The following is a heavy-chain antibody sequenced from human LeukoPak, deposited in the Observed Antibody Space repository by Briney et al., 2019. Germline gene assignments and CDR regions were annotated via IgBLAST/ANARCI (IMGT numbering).Heavy chain of an antibody. D-gene: IGHD6-13*01. V-gene: IGHV3-53*01. Sequence: GGSLRLSCAASGFTVSSNYMSWVRQAPGKGLEWVSLIYSGGSTYYADSVKGRFTISRDNSKNTLYLQMNSLRAEDTAVYYCARVIQQQLDGDYFDYWGQGTLVTVSS. CDR2: IYSGGST. CDR1: GFTVSSNY. CDR3: ARVIQQQLDGDYFDY. J-gene: IGHJ4*02.